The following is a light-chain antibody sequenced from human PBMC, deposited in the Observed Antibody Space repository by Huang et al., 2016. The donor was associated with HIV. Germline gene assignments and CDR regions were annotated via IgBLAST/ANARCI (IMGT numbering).Light chain of an antibody. V-gene: IGKV3-15*01. CDR1: QSIATN. CDR2: DAS. J-gene: IGKJ2*03. CDR3: QQYHNWPYS. Sequence: EIVLTQSPATLSVSPGEGATLSCRANQSIATNLAWYHQRPGQAPRILIYDASTRASGLPGRFSGSGSGTEFTLTVSGLHSEYFAIYYCQQYHNWPYSFGQGTKLEIK.